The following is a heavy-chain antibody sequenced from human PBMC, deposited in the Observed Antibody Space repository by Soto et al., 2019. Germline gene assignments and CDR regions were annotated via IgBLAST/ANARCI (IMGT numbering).Heavy chain of an antibody. Sequence: PGGSLRLSCAASGFTFSSYAMHWVRQAPGKGLEWVAVISYDGSNKYYADSVKGRFTISRDNSKNTLYLQMNSLRAEDTAVYYCANHQPKLREAFDIWGQGTMVTVSS. J-gene: IGHJ3*02. D-gene: IGHD4-17*01. CDR2: ISYDGSNK. CDR3: ANHQPKLREAFDI. V-gene: IGHV3-30-3*01. CDR1: GFTFSSYA.